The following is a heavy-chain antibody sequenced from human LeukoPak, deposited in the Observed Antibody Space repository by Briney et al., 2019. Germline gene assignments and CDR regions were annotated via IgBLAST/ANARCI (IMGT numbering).Heavy chain of an antibody. J-gene: IGHJ4*02. CDR1: GYTFNSYY. D-gene: IGHD3-3*01. CDR2: INPSGGST. V-gene: IGHV1-46*02. Sequence: ASVKVSCKASGYTFNSYYMHWVRQAPGQGLEWMGIINPSGGSTSYAQKFQGRVTMTRDTSTSTVYMELSSLRSEDTAVYYCARGRSVVLRFLEWSQFDYWGQGTLVTVSS. CDR3: ARGRSVVLRFLEWSQFDY.